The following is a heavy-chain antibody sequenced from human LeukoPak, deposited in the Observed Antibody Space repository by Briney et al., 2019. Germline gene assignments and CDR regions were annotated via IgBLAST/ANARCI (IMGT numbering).Heavy chain of an antibody. Sequence: PGGSLRLSCAASGFSFRNYAMNWVRQAPGKGLEWVSYIVGSSSTIYYADSVKGRFTISRDNAKSSLYLQMDSLRAEDTAVYYCATDSPETAAFDYWGQGTLVTVSS. V-gene: IGHV3-48*04. CDR1: GFSFRNYA. D-gene: IGHD1-1*01. J-gene: IGHJ4*02. CDR3: ATDSPETAAFDY. CDR2: IVGSSSTI.